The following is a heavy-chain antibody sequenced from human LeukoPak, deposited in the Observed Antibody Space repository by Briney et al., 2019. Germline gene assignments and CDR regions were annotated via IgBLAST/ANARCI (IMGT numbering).Heavy chain of an antibody. CDR1: AYTFTSYD. CDR3: ARDSGYSSSWYSANWFDP. CDR2: ISAYNGNT. V-gene: IGHV1-18*01. D-gene: IGHD6-13*01. Sequence: GASVKVSCKASAYTFTSYDINWVRQATGQGLEWMGWISAYNGNTNYAQKLQGRVTMTTDTSTSTAYMELRSLRSDDTAVYYCARDSGYSSSWYSANWFDPWGQGTLVTVSS. J-gene: IGHJ5*02.